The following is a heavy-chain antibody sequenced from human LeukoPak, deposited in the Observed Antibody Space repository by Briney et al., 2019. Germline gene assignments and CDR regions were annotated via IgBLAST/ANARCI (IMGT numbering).Heavy chain of an antibody. V-gene: IGHV1-69*11. CDR1: GFTFSSYA. D-gene: IGHD1-26*01. Sequence: GGSLRLSCAASGFTFSSYAMSWVRQAPGQGLEWMGKITPIIDSAKYSQKFRDRLTVTGDSSTGTAYMELSSLTPEDTALYYCTRVNLRGSQYNWFDPWGQGTLVIVSS. CDR3: TRVNLRGSQYNWFDP. J-gene: IGHJ5*02. CDR2: ITPIIDSA.